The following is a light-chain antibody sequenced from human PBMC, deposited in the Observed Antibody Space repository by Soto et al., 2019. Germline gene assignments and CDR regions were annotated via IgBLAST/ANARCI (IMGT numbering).Light chain of an antibody. CDR3: QRYDKSPPWT. V-gene: IGKV1-5*01. Sequence: DIQMTQSPSTLSGSVGDRVTITCRASQTISRWLSLYHRKPGKAPKLLIYSACGLQSGVPARFSGSGSGTEFTLTINSLQSDDFATYYCQRYDKSPPWTFGQGTKVDIK. CDR2: SAC. J-gene: IGKJ1*01. CDR1: QTISRW.